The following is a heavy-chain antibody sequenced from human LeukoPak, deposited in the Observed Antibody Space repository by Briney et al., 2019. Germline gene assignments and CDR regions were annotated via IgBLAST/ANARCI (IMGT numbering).Heavy chain of an antibody. D-gene: IGHD1-1*01. J-gene: IGHJ4*02. CDR1: GFTFSAYW. CDR3: AREILEPGKTHEY. V-gene: IGHV3-74*01. CDR2: INNDGTAT. Sequence: PGGSLRFSCAASGFTFSAYWMHWFRQVPGKGPVWGSRINNDGTATFFADSVKGRFTISRDNAKNTLYLQMDSLRAEDTAMSYCAREILEPGKTHEYWGQGTLVTVSS.